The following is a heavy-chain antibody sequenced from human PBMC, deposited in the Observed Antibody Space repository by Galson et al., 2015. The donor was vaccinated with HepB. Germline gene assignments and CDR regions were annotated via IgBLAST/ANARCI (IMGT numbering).Heavy chain of an antibody. J-gene: IGHJ6*02. CDR1: GIIFSSYA. V-gene: IGHV3-30*04. CDR3: ATVGYSGGSWDSDYYGMDV. CDR2: ISYDGSNK. D-gene: IGHD2-15*01. Sequence: SLRLSCAASGIIFSSYAMHWVRQAPGKGLEWVALISYDGSNKYSADSVKGRFTISRDNSKNTLYLQMNSLRGEDTAVYYCATVGYSGGSWDSDYYGMDVWGQGTTVTVSS.